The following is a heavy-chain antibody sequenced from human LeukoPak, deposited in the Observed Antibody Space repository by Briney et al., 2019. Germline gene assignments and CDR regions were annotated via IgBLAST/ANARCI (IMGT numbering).Heavy chain of an antibody. CDR3: AKDSGSGWSFDY. V-gene: IGHV3-9*01. J-gene: IGHJ4*02. D-gene: IGHD6-19*01. CDR2: ISWNGGSI. CDR1: GFTFSSYA. Sequence: GGSLRLSCAASGFTFSSYAMSWVRQAPGKGLEWVSGISWNGGSIGYADSVKGRFTISRDNAKNSLYLQMNSLRAEDTALYYCAKDSGSGWSFDYWGQGTLVTVSS.